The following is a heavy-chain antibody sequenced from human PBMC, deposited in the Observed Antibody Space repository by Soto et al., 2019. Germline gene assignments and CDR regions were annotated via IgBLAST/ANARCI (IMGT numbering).Heavy chain of an antibody. Sequence: QVQLVQSGAEVKKPGASVKVSCKASGYTFTSYGISWVRQAPGQGLEWMGWISAYNGYTNYAQKLQGRVTMTTDTSTSTAYMELRSLRSDDTAVYYCARDYPYYYDSSGYHYFDYWGQGTLVTVSS. D-gene: IGHD3-22*01. CDR2: ISAYNGYT. V-gene: IGHV1-18*01. J-gene: IGHJ4*02. CDR1: GYTFTSYG. CDR3: ARDYPYYYDSSGYHYFDY.